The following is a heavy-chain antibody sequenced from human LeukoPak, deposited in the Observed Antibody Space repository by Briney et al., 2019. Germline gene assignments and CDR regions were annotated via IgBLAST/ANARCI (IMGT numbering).Heavy chain of an antibody. CDR3: ARSTLTYYYDSSGYPLQNYFDY. CDR1: GYSFTSYW. J-gene: IGHJ4*02. Sequence: GESLKISWKGSGYSFTSYWIGWVRQMPGKGLEWMGIIYPGDSDTRYSPSFQGQVTISADKSIRTAYLQWSSLKASDTAMYYCARSTLTYYYDSSGYPLQNYFDYWGQGTLVTVSS. V-gene: IGHV5-51*01. CDR2: IYPGDSDT. D-gene: IGHD3-22*01.